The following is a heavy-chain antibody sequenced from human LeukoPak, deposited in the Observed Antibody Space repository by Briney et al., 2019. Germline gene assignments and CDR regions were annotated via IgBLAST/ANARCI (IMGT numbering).Heavy chain of an antibody. J-gene: IGHJ4*02. CDR2: IYHSGST. CDR3: ARDYSGYYTPDY. CDR1: GGSISSGGYS. V-gene: IGHV4-30-2*01. Sequence: SETLSLTCAVSGGSISSGGYSWSWIRQPPGKGLEWIGYIYHSGSTYYNPSLKSRVTISVDRSKNQFSLKLSSVTAADTAVYYCARDYSGYYTPDYWGQGTLVTVSS. D-gene: IGHD3-22*01.